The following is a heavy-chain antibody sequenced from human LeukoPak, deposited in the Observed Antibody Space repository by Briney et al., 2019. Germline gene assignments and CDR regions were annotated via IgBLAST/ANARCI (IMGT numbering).Heavy chain of an antibody. D-gene: IGHD1-7*01. CDR2: INPNSGGT. CDR1: GYTFTAYY. V-gene: IGHV1-2*02. Sequence: AASVKVSCKASGYTFTAYYMNWVRQAPGQGLEWMGWINPNSGGTNYAQKFQGRVTMTRDTSISTVYMELNSLRSDDTAVYYCARGSEELQYYFDYWGQGTLVTVSS. J-gene: IGHJ4*02. CDR3: ARGSEELQYYFDY.